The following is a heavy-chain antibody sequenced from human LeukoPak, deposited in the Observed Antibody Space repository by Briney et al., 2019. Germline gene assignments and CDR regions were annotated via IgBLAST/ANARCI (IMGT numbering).Heavy chain of an antibody. Sequence: SETLSLTCAVSGGSISRSVYYWVWIRQPPGEGLEWIGSIYYSGSTYYNPSLKSRVTISVDTSKNQFSLKLSSVTAADTAVYYCARGSGRRFLEWLLSLFDYWGQGTLVTVSS. J-gene: IGHJ4*02. V-gene: IGHV4-39*01. CDR3: ARGSGRRFLEWLLSLFDY. CDR2: IYYSGST. D-gene: IGHD3-3*01. CDR1: GGSISRSVYY.